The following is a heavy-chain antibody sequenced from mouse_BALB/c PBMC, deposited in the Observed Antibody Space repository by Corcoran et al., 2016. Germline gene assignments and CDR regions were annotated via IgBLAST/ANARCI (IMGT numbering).Heavy chain of an antibody. CDR2: INPYNGGT. J-gene: IGHJ1*01. Sequence: EVQLQQSGPELVKPGASMKISCKASGYSFTGYTMNWVKQSHGKNLEWIGLINPYNGGTSYNQKVNGKATFTVDKSSSTDYMELLSLTSEDSAFYAGARGYARSYWYFEVGGAGTTATVSS. D-gene: IGHD2-14*01. CDR1: GYSFTGYT. V-gene: IGHV1-18*01. CDR3: ARGYARSYWYFEV.